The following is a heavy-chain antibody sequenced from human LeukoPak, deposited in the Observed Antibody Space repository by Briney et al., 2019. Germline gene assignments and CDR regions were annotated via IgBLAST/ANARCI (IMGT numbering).Heavy chain of an antibody. J-gene: IGHJ5*02. CDR1: GFTVSSSY. V-gene: IGHV3-66*02. CDR3: ARGNSGSYPNRFDP. Sequence: GGSLRLSCAASGFTVSSSYMSWVRQAPGKGLEWVSVIYSGGSTYYADSVKGRFTISRDNSKNTLYLQMNSLRAEDTAVYYCARGNSGSYPNRFDPWGQGTLVTVSS. D-gene: IGHD1-26*01. CDR2: IYSGGST.